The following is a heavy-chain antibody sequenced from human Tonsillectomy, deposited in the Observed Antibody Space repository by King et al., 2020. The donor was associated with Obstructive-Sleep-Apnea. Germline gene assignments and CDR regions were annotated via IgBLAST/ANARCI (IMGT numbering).Heavy chain of an antibody. J-gene: IGHJ3*02. D-gene: IGHD2-15*01. CDR2: IDPSDSYT. Sequence: QLVQSGAEVKKPGESLRISCKASGYSFTNYWITWVRQMPGKGLEWMGRIDPSDSYTNYSPSFQGHVIISADESITTAYLQWSSLKASDTAMYYCARHRYCSGGSCYSAFDIWDQGTMVTVSS. CDR3: ARHRYCSGGSCYSAFDI. V-gene: IGHV5-10-1*03. CDR1: GYSFTNYW.